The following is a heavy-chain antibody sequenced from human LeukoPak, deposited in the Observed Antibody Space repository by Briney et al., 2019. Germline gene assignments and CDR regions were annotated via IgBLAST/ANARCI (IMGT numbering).Heavy chain of an antibody. CDR2: IYYSGST. CDR1: GSSISSSSYY. V-gene: IGHV4-39*07. CDR3: ARDLGGRFRDPYYFDY. J-gene: IGHJ4*02. D-gene: IGHD3-16*01. Sequence: SETLSLTCTVSGSSISSSSYYWGWIRQPPGKGLEWIGSIYYSGSTYYNPSLKSRVTISVDTSKNQFSLKLSSVTAADTAVYYCARDLGGRFRDPYYFDYWGQGTLVTVSS.